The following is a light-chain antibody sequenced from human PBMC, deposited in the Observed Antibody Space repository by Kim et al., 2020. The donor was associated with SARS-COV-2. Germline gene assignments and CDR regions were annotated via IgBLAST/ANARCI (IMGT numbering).Light chain of an antibody. Sequence: GQRVTISCSGSISNIGSNPINWYQQLPGTAPKLLIYSNSQRPSGVPDRFSGSKSGTSVSLAISGLQSEDEADYYCATWDDSLNGWVFGGGTQLTVL. CDR1: ISNIGSNP. V-gene: IGLV1-44*01. J-gene: IGLJ3*02. CDR3: ATWDDSLNGWV. CDR2: SNS.